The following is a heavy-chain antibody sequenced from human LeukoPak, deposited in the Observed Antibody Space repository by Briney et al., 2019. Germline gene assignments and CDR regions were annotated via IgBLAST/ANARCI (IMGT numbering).Heavy chain of an antibody. Sequence: GASVKVSCKASGYTFTSYGISWVRQAPGQGLEWMGWIIAYNGNTNYAQTLQGRVTMSTDTATTTAYMELRSLRSDDTAVYYCARGQSEPSDYYGSGSYEARLYYYYGMDVWGQGTTVTVSS. CDR3: ARGQSEPSDYYGSGSYEARLYYYYGMDV. J-gene: IGHJ6*02. D-gene: IGHD3-10*01. CDR1: GYTFTSYG. CDR2: IIAYNGNT. V-gene: IGHV1-18*01.